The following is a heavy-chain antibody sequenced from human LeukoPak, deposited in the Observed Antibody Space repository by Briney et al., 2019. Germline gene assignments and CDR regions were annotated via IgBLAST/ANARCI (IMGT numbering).Heavy chain of an antibody. D-gene: IGHD6-13*01. J-gene: IGHJ4*02. CDR2: IYYSGST. CDR3: ASPKGPHGYSSSWYGEDY. V-gene: IGHV4-39*07. CDR1: GGSISSSSYY. Sequence: SEILSLTCTVSGGSISSSSYYWGWIRQPPGKGLEWIGSIYYSGSTYYNPSLKSRVTISVDTSKNQFSLKLSSVTAADTAVYYCASPKGPHGYSSSWYGEDYWGQGTLVTVSS.